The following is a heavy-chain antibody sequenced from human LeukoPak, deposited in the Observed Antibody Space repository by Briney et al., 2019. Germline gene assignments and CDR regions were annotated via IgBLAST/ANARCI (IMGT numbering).Heavy chain of an antibody. J-gene: IGHJ6*02. V-gene: IGHV3-9*01. D-gene: IGHD3-10*01. CDR1: GFIFNNYA. CDR3: ARMEKFYYGSGGFSPPLMDV. CDR2: ISWNSGSI. Sequence: GGSLRLSCAGSGFIFNNYAMHWVRQPPGKGLEWVSGISWNSGSIDYADSVKGRFTISRDNAKNSLYLQMNSLRVEDTAVYYCARMEKFYYGSGGFSPPLMDVWGQGTTVIVSS.